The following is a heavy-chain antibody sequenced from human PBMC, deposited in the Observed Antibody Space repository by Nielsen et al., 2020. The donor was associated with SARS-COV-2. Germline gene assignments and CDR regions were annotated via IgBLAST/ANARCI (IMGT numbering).Heavy chain of an antibody. V-gene: IGHV3-9*01. CDR1: GFIFDDYA. CDR3: AKSWIAAPSYGMDV. J-gene: IGHJ6*02. CDR2: ISWNGGSI. D-gene: IGHD6-13*01. Sequence: GGSLRLSCAASGFIFDDYAMHWVRQAPGKGLEWVSGISWNGGSIGYADSVKGRFTTSRDNAKNSLYLQMNSLRAEDTALYYCAKSWIAAPSYGMDVWGQGTTVTVSS.